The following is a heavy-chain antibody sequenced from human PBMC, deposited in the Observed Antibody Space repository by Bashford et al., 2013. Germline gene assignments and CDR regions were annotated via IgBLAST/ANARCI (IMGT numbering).Heavy chain of an antibody. D-gene: IGHD5-24*01. V-gene: IGHV3-23*01. J-gene: IGHJ5*02. CDR2: ISGSGGST. Sequence: VRQAPGKGLEWVSGISGSGGSTYYADSVRGRFTISRDNSKNILYLQMNSLRAEDTALYYCAKDLFPRDTGWLTRNWFDPGAREPWSPSPQ. CDR3: AKDLFPRDTGWLTRNWFDP.